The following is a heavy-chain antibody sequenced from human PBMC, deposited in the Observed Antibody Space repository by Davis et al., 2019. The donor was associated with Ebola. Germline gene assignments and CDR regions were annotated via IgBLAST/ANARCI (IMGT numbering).Heavy chain of an antibody. CDR1: GFTFSDYY. V-gene: IGHV3-53*01. J-gene: IGHJ4*02. D-gene: IGHD3-3*01. Sequence: GESLKISCAASGFTFSDYYMSWIRQAPGKGLEWVSVIYSGGSTYYADSVKGRFTISRDNSKNTLYLQMNSLRAEDTAVYYCARDWRFLEWFAFDYWGQGTLVTVSS. CDR3: ARDWRFLEWFAFDY. CDR2: IYSGGST.